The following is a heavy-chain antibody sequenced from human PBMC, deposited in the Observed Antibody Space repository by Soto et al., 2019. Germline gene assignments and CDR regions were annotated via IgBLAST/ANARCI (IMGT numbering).Heavy chain of an antibody. CDR1: GFSLSTNGVG. V-gene: IGHV2-5*02. CDR3: AHGRVDTVLATEY. J-gene: IGHJ4*02. Sequence: QITLKESGPTLLKPTQTLTLTCTFSGFSLSTNGVGVGWIRQPPGKALEWLALLYWDDDKRYSPSLKSRLNITKDTYKNQVVLTMTHMGPVDTATYYCAHGRVDTVLATEYWGQGILVTGSS. CDR2: LYWDDDK. D-gene: IGHD5-18*01.